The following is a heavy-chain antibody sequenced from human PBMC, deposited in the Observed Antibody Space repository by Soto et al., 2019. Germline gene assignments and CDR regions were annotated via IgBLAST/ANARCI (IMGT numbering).Heavy chain of an antibody. CDR2: ISYDGSNK. CDR3: AKDLRFLEWLLYGYYYYGMDV. J-gene: IGHJ6*02. D-gene: IGHD3-3*01. CDR1: GFTFSSYG. Sequence: PGGSLRLSCAASGFTFSSYGMHWVRQAPGKGLEWVAVISYDGSNKYYADSVKGRFTISRDNSKNTLYLQMNSLRAEDTDVYYCAKDLRFLEWLLYGYYYYGMDVWGQGTTVTVSS. V-gene: IGHV3-30*18.